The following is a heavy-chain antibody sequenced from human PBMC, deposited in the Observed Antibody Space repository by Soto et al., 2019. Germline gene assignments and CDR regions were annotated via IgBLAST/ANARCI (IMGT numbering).Heavy chain of an antibody. Sequence: QTLSLTCTVSGGSISSGGYYWSWIRQHPGKGLEWIGYIYYSGSTYYNYYNPSLKSRVTISVDTSKNQFSLKLSSVTAADTAVYYCARTPLLWGQGTLVTVSS. J-gene: IGHJ4*02. D-gene: IGHD1-26*01. CDR3: ARTPLL. CDR1: GGSISSGGYY. CDR2: IYYSGSTYYN. V-gene: IGHV4-31*03.